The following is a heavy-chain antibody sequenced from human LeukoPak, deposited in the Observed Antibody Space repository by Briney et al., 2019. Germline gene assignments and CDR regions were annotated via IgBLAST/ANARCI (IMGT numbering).Heavy chain of an antibody. CDR1: GGTFSSYA. CDR3: AREVDSSGYFDY. D-gene: IGHD3-22*01. V-gene: IGHV1-69*04. J-gene: IGHJ4*02. CDR2: IIPILGIA. Sequence: ASVEVSCKASGGTFSSYAISWVRQAPGQGLEWMGRIIPILGIANYAQKFRGRVTITADKSTSTAYMELSSLRSEDTAVYYCAREVDSSGYFDYWGQGTLVTVSS.